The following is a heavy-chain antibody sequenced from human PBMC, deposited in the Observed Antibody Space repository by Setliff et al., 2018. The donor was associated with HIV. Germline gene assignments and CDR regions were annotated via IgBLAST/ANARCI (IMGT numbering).Heavy chain of an antibody. V-gene: IGHV1-69*13. Sequence: SVKVSCKASGGTFSSYAISWVRQAPGQGLEWMGGIIPIFGTANYAQKFQGRVTFTADESTSTAYMELSSLRSEDTAVYYCARSAKSGAWTYYDFWSGYSYYYYMDVWGKGTTVTVSS. CDR2: IIPIFGTA. J-gene: IGHJ6*03. D-gene: IGHD3-3*01. CDR3: ARSAKSGAWTYYDFWSGYSYYYYMDV. CDR1: GGTFSSYA.